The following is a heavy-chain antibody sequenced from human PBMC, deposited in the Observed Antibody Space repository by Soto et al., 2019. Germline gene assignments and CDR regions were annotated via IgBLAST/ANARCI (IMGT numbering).Heavy chain of an antibody. J-gene: IGHJ6*02. Sequence: EVQLLESGGGLVQPGGSLRLACVASGFTFDTYDMSWVRQAPGKGLEWVSVIGGSGGGSYYADSVKGRFTISRDNSKNTLYLQMHSLGAEDTAVYFCVRQAKLTSVTANVGYYYGLDIWGQGTTVTVSS. D-gene: IGHD4-4*01. CDR3: VRQAKLTSVTANVGYYYGLDI. CDR1: GFTFDTYD. CDR2: IGGSGGGS. V-gene: IGHV3-23*01.